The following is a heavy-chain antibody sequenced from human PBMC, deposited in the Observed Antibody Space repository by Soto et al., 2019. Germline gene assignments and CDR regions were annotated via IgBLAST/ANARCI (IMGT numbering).Heavy chain of an antibody. Sequence: AETLSLTCSVSNGSISGFYWTWIRQPPGKILEWIGYIHYSGRTDYNPSLTSRATMSVDTSKNQFSLNLKSITAADTAVYYCVRVGVGIGNHFDSWGRGTLVTVSS. J-gene: IGHJ4*02. CDR2: IHYSGRT. CDR1: NGSISGFY. CDR3: VRVGVGIGNHFDS. V-gene: IGHV4-59*12. D-gene: IGHD1-26*01.